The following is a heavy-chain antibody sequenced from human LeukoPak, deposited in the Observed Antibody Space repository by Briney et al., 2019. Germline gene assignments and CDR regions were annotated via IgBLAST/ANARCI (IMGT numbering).Heavy chain of an antibody. D-gene: IGHD3-22*01. V-gene: IGHV1-46*01. CDR3: ARDRGRYYDSSGYYYTPLYYYYGMDV. J-gene: IGHJ6*02. Sequence: ASVKVSCKASGHTFTSYYLHWVRQAPGQGLEWMGIINPSGGSTNYAQKFQGRVTMTRDTSTSTVYMELSSLRSDDTAVYYCARDRGRYYDSSGYYYTPLYYYYGMDVWGQGTTVTVSS. CDR1: GHTFTSYY. CDR2: INPSGGST.